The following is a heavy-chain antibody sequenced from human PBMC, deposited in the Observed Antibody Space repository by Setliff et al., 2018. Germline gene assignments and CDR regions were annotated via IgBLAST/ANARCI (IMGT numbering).Heavy chain of an antibody. J-gene: IGHJ6*03. CDR1: GGSISSGGYY. Sequence: PSETLSLTCTVSGGSISSGGYYWSWIRQHPGKGLEWIGYIYYSGSTYYNPSLKSRVTISVDTSKNQFSLKLSSVTAADTAVYYCARVAGAKVNYMDVWGKGTTVTVSS. CDR3: ARVAGAKVNYMDV. D-gene: IGHD1-26*01. V-gene: IGHV4-31*03. CDR2: IYYSGST.